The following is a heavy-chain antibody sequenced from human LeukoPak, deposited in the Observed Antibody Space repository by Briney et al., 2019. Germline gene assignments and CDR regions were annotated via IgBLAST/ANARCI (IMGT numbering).Heavy chain of an antibody. CDR3: AKARQWLSQPASDFDY. J-gene: IGHJ4*02. CDR2: ISYDGSNK. D-gene: IGHD6-19*01. V-gene: IGHV3-30*18. CDR1: GFTFDDYA. Sequence: GGSLRLSCAASGFTFDDYAMHWVRQAPGKGLEWVAVISYDGSNKYYADSVKGRFTISRDNSKNTLYLQMNSLRAEDTAVYYCAKARQWLSQPASDFDYWGQGTLVTVSS.